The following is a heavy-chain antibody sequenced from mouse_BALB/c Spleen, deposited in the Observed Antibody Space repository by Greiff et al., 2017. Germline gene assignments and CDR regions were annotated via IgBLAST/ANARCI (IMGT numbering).Heavy chain of an antibody. J-gene: IGHJ4*01. Sequence: EVQLQQSGTVLARPGASVKMSCKASGYTFTSYWMHWVKQRPGQGLEWIGAIYPGNSDTSYNQKFKGKAKLTAVTSTSTAYMELSSLTNEDSAVYYCTRRFYYGNYEAAMDYWGQGTSVTVSS. CDR2: IYPGNSDT. CDR3: TRRFYYGNYEAAMDY. D-gene: IGHD2-1*01. V-gene: IGHV1-5*01. CDR1: GYTFTSYW.